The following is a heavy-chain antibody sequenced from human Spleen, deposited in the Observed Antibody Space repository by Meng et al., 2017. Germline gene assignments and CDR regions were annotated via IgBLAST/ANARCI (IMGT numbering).Heavy chain of an antibody. CDR3: TTEFGGNGY. D-gene: IGHD4-23*01. V-gene: IGHV3-15*01. CDR2: INSKTNGGTA. J-gene: IGHJ4*02. Sequence: GESLKTSCAVSGFTFSNTWMTWVRQAPGKGLEWVGHINSKTNGGTAAYATPVKGRFTISRDDSKSTLYMHMSSLKTEDTAVYCCTTEFGGNGYWGQGTLVTVSS. CDR1: GFTFSNTW.